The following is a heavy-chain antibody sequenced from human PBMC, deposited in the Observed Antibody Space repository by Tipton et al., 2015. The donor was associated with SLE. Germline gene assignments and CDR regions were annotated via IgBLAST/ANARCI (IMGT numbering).Heavy chain of an antibody. Sequence: LRLSCTVSGGSISSHYWSWIRQPAGKGLEWIGRIHVSGNINYNPSLTSRVTMSVDTSKNQFSLKLSSVTAADTAVYYCARDRNPYSSGWYYFDYWGQGTLVTVSS. V-gene: IGHV4-4*07. J-gene: IGHJ4*02. D-gene: IGHD6-13*01. CDR1: GGSISSHY. CDR2: IHVSGNI. CDR3: ARDRNPYSSGWYYFDY.